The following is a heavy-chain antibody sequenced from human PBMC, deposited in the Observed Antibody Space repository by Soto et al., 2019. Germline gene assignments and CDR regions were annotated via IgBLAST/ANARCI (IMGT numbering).Heavy chain of an antibody. Sequence: HLVQSGPEVKKPGASITVSCKTSGDTFTNFGLSWVRQAPGQGLEWMGWIATYNSNRNYAQKFQCRLPLTTDTSTSTAYMELKNLGYDDTAVYYCARVVRGVVNWFDPWGQGTLVTVSS. J-gene: IGHJ5*02. CDR3: ARVVRGVVNWFDP. CDR2: IATYNSNR. V-gene: IGHV1-18*01. D-gene: IGHD3-10*01. CDR1: GDTFTNFG.